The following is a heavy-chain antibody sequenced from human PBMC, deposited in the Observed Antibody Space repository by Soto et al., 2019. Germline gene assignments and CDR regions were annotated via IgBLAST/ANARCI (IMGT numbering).Heavy chain of an antibody. CDR3: ARLYYDFWSGYSSIGLMDV. J-gene: IGHJ6*02. Sequence: ASVKVSCKASGYTFTSYDINWVRPATGQGLEWMGWMNPNSGNTGYAQKFQGRVAMTRNTSISTAYMELSSLRSEDTAVYYCARLYYDFWSGYSSIGLMDVWGQGTTVTVSS. V-gene: IGHV1-8*01. CDR1: GYTFTSYD. CDR2: MNPNSGNT. D-gene: IGHD3-3*01.